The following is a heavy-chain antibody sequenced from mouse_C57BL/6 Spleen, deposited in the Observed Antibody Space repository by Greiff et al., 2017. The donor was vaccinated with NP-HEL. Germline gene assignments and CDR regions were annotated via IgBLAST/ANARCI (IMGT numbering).Heavy chain of an antibody. D-gene: IGHD2-9*01. J-gene: IGHJ3*01. CDR3: TPSYGSGVAY. CDR2: IDPENGDT. V-gene: IGHV14-4*01. CDR1: GFNIKDDY. Sequence: EVQLQQSGAELVRPGASVKLSCTASGFNIKDDYMHWVKQRPEQGLEWIGWIDPENGDTEYASKFQGKATITADTSSNTAYLQLSSLTSEDTAVYYCTPSYGSGVAYWGQGTLVTVSA.